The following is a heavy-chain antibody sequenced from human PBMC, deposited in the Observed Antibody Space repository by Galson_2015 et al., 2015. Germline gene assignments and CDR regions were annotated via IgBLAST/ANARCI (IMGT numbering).Heavy chain of an antibody. Sequence: CKASGYTITNSAITWLRPAPGQGLEWMGWINTNSGNPTYAQDFTGRFVFSLDTSLSTAYLQINDLKADDTAVYYCARDNNWYYVHWGQGTLVTVSS. D-gene: IGHD3-10*02. CDR1: GYTITNSA. CDR3: ARDNNWYYVH. J-gene: IGHJ4*02. V-gene: IGHV7-4-1*02. CDR2: INTNSGNP.